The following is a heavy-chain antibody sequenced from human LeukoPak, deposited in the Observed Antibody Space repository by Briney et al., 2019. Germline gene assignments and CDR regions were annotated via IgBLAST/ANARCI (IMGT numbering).Heavy chain of an antibody. J-gene: IGHJ4*02. V-gene: IGHV3-48*03. CDR3: VKVAKYYYGSETYYFFEH. Sequence: GGSLRLSCEDSGFTFRSYEVNWVRQAPGKGLEWIAYLSSSGSAFSYADSVKGRFTIARDNAKNSLDLQMNSLRVEDTGIYYCVKVAKYYYGSETYYFFEHWGQGTPVTASS. CDR1: GFTFRSYE. D-gene: IGHD3-10*01. CDR2: LSSSGSAF.